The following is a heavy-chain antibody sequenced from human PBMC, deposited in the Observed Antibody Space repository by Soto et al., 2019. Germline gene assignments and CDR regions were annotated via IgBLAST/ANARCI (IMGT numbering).Heavy chain of an antibody. V-gene: IGHV4-59*01. D-gene: IGHD4-17*01. CDR1: NGSIINYY. Sequence: QVQLQESGPGLVKPSETLSLTCTVSNGSIINYYWSWIRRPPGKGLEWIGFIYYSGSTNYNPYLRGRVTMSVDMSRNQLSLKLPSRPAADTAVYFCASRLTLATTTGDAFDLWGQGKMVTVSS. CDR2: IYYSGST. CDR3: ASRLTLATTTGDAFDL. J-gene: IGHJ3*01.